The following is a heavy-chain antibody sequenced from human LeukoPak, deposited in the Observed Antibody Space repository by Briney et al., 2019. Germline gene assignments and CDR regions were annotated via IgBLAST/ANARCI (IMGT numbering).Heavy chain of an antibody. CDR2: IIPIFGTA. CDR1: GGTFSSYA. CDR3: ARDGDYGTPFDY. D-gene: IGHD4-17*01. Sequence: ASVKVSCKASGGTFSSYAISWVRQAPGQGLEWMGGIIPIFGTANYAQKFQGRVTITTDESTSTAYMELSSLRSEDTAVYYCARDGDYGTPFDYWGQGTLVTVSS. J-gene: IGHJ4*02. V-gene: IGHV1-69*05.